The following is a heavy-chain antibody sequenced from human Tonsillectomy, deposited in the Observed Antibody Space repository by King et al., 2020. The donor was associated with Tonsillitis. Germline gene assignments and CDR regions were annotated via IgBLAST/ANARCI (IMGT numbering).Heavy chain of an antibody. CDR1: GFTFSSYA. J-gene: IGHJ4*02. V-gene: IGHV3-64D*06. Sequence: VQLVESGGGLVQPGGSLRLSCSASGFTFSSYAMHWVRQAPGKGLEYVSAISSNGGSTYYADSVKGRFTISRDNSKNTLYLQMSSLRAEDTAVYYCVKGGSHDLMYSSGWLFDYWDQGTLVTVSS. D-gene: IGHD6-19*01. CDR3: VKGGSHDLMYSSGWLFDY. CDR2: ISSNGGST.